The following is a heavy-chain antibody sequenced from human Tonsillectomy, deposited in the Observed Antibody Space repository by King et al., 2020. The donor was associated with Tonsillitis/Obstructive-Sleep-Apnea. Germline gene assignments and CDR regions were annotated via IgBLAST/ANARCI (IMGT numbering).Heavy chain of an antibody. CDR2: INAGNGNT. J-gene: IGHJ6*03. V-gene: IGHV1-3*01. CDR3: ARDGWELLSLNYYYYIDV. D-gene: IGHD1-26*01. CDR1: GYTFTNYA. Sequence: QLVQSGAEVKKPGASVKVSCKASGYTFTNYAMHWVRQAPGQRFEWMGWINAGNGNTKYSQKFQGRVTITRDTSSSTAYMELSSLRSEDTAVYYCARDGWELLSLNYYYYIDVWGKGTTVTVSS.